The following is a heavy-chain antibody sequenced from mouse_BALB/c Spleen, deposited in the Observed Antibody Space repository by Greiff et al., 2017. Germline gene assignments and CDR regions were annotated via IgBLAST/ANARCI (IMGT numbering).Heavy chain of an antibody. Sequence: VQVVESGAELAKPGASVKMSCKASGYTFTSYWMHWVKQRPGQGLEWIGYINPSTGYTEYNQKFKDKATLTADKSSSTAYMQLSSLTSEDSAVYYCAREGTMIPFAYWGQGTLVTVSA. CDR2: INPSTGYT. V-gene: IGHV1-7*01. CDR1: GYTFTSYW. CDR3: AREGTMIPFAY. D-gene: IGHD2-4*01. J-gene: IGHJ3*01.